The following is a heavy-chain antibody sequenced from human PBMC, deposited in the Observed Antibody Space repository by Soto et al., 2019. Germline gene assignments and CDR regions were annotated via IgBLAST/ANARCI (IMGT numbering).Heavy chain of an antibody. CDR1: GGSFIGYG. Sequence: SDTLSLTCAVYGGSFIGYGWSWVLQPPGKGLEWIVEINHSGSTNYNPSLKSRFTISVDTSKNQFSLKLTSVTAADTAVYYCERGTITKNPRLEQWGQGTMVTVSS. J-gene: IGHJ4*02. D-gene: IGHD3-10*01. CDR3: ERGTITKNPRLEQ. V-gene: IGHV4-34*01. CDR2: INHSGST.